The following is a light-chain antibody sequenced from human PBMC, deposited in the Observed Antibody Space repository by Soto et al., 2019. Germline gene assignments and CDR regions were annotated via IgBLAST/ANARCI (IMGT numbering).Light chain of an antibody. CDR2: SNA. CDR3: ATWDDSLVGYV. J-gene: IGLJ1*01. V-gene: IGLV1-44*01. CDR1: TSNIGVNV. Sequence: QSALTQPPSASGTPGQRVTISCSGSTSNIGVNVVNWYQRLPGTAPKLLIYSNADRSSGVPDRFSGSKSGTSATLAISGLQSEDEAEYYCATWDDSLVGYVFGTGTKLTVL.